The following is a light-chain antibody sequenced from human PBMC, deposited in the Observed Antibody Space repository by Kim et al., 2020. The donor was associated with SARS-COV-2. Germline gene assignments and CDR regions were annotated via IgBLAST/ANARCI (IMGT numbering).Light chain of an antibody. CDR2: HAS. Sequence: IQMTQSPSTLSASVGDTVTITCRARQSVSNWLAWYQQKPGKAPNLLIYHASTLESGVPSRFSGSGSGTEFTLTISSLQPDDFATYYCQEYSTFSWTFGQGTKVEIK. J-gene: IGKJ1*01. CDR1: QSVSNW. V-gene: IGKV1-5*03. CDR3: QEYSTFSWT.